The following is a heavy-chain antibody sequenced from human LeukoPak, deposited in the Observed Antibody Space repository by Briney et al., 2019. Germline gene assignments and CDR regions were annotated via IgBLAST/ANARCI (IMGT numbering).Heavy chain of an antibody. J-gene: IGHJ6*03. CDR3: ARDGDTVLTRGYYYYMDV. V-gene: IGHV3-66*01. CDR1: GFTVSSNY. Sequence: GGSLRLSCAASGFTVSSNYMSWVRQAPGKGLEWVSVIYSGGSTYYADSVKGRFTISRDNSKNTLYLQMNSLRAEDTAVYYCARDGDTVLTRGYYYYMDVWGKGTTVTVSS. CDR2: IYSGGST. D-gene: IGHD4-23*01.